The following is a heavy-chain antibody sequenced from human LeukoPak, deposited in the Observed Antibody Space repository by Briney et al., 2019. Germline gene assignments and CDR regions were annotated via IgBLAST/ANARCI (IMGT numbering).Heavy chain of an antibody. D-gene: IGHD2-21*02. CDR3: ARIYCGGDCRGYYYHYYMDV. V-gene: IGHV4-39*01. J-gene: IGHJ6*03. CDR1: GASISSGSNS. CDR2: IYYSGST. Sequence: PSETLSLTCTVSGASISSGSNSWGWIRQPAGKGLEWIGSIYYSGSTYYNPSLKSRVTISVDTSKNQFSLKLSSVTAADTAVYYCARIYCGGDCRGYYYHYYMDVWGKGTTVTISS.